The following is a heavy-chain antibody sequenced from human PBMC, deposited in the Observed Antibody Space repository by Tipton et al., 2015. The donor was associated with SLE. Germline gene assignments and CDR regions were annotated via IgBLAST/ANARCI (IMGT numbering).Heavy chain of an antibody. V-gene: IGHV1-18*01. J-gene: IGHJ4*02. CDR2: ISAYNGNT. Sequence: QSGPEVKKPGSSVKVSCKASGGTFSSYGISWVRQAPGQGLEWMGWISAYNGNTNYAQKLQGRVTMTTDTSTSTAYMELRSLRSDDTAVYYCARTIGYSGYEGGVYFDYWGQGTLVTVSS. CDR3: ARTIGYSGYEGGVYFDY. CDR1: GGTFSSYG. D-gene: IGHD5-12*01.